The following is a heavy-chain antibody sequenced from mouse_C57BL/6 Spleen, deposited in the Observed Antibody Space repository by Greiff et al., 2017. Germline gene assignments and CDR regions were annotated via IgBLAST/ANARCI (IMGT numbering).Heavy chain of an antibody. Sequence: QVHVKQSGAELARPGASVKLSCKASGYTFTSYGISWVKQRTGQGLEWIGEMYPRSGNTYYNEKFKGKATLTADKSSSTAYMELRSLTSEDSAVYFCARSDSYYSNYVAMDYWGQGTSVTVSS. CDR1: GYTFTSYG. J-gene: IGHJ4*01. CDR3: ARSDSYYSNYVAMDY. CDR2: MYPRSGNT. V-gene: IGHV1-81*01. D-gene: IGHD2-5*01.